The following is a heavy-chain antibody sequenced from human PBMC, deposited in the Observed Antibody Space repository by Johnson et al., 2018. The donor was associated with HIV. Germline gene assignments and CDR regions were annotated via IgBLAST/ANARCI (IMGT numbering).Heavy chain of an antibody. CDR1: GFTFSSFG. Sequence: QVQLVESGGGVVQPGRSLRLSCATSGFTFSSFGMHWVRQAPGKGLEWVSGIHWNGGSTGYADSVKGRFTISRDTSKNTLYLQMNSLRAEDTAVYYCALRDGYNYELDPVRHFDIWGQGTMVTVSS. J-gene: IGHJ3*02. CDR2: IHWNGGST. CDR3: ALRDGYNYELDPVRHFDI. V-gene: IGHV3-NL1*01. D-gene: IGHD5-24*01.